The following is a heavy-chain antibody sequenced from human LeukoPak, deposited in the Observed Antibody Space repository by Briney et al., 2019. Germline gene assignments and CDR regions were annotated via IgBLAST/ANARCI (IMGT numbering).Heavy chain of an antibody. CDR2: ISYDGTNK. Sequence: GRSLRLSCAASGFIFSDYAMHWVRQAPGKGLEWVAVISYDGTNKNYADSVKGRFTISRHNAKNSLYLQMNSLRAEDTAVYYCARVPAGVIGMKDAFDIWGQGTMVTVSS. D-gene: IGHD3-16*02. CDR1: GFIFSDYA. V-gene: IGHV3-30*04. CDR3: ARVPAGVIGMKDAFDI. J-gene: IGHJ3*02.